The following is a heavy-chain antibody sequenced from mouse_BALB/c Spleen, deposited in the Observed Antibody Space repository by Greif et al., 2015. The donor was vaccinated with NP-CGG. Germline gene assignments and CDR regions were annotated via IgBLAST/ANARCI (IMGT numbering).Heavy chain of an antibody. V-gene: IGHV5-12-1*01. CDR2: ISSGGGST. CDR1: GFAFSSYD. CDR3: ARLGTVVATTDY. J-gene: IGHJ2*01. D-gene: IGHD1-1*01. Sequence: DVQLVESGGGLVKPGGSLKLSCAASGFAFSSYDMSWVRQTPEKRLEWVAYISSGGGSTYYPDTVKGRFTISRDNAKNTLYLQMSSLKSEDTAMYYCARLGTVVATTDYWGQGTTLTVSS.